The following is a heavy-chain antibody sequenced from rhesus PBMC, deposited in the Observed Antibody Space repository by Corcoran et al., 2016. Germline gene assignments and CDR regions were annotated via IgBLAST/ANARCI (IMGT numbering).Heavy chain of an antibody. D-gene: IGHD6-31*01. CDR3: ARFRSDVDY. CDR1: GGSISGYW. V-gene: IGHV4-165*01. J-gene: IGHJ4*01. Sequence: QVQLQESGPGLVKPSETLSLTCAVSGGSISGYWWGWIRQPQGKGLGWSGYIGGSRGRNYYNPTLKSRVTMSTEKAKNQFSLKLSCVTAADTAVYYCARFRSDVDYWGQGVLVTVSS. CDR2: IGGSRGRN.